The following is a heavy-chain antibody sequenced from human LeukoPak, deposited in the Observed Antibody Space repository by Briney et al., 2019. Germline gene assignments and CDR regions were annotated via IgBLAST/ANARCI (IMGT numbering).Heavy chain of an antibody. D-gene: IGHD2-15*01. J-gene: IGHJ4*02. Sequence: GGSLRLSCAASGFTFSSYAMSWVRQAPGKGLEWVSLIRGSGDITYYADSVKGRFTISRDNSKNTLYLQMNSLRAEDTAVYYCARTRYCSGGSCYGFDYWGQGTLVTVSS. CDR3: ARTRYCSGGSCYGFDY. CDR2: IRGSGDIT. V-gene: IGHV3-23*01. CDR1: GFTFSSYA.